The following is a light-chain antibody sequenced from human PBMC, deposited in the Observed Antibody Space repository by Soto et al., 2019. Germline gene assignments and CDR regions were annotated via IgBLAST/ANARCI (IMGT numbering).Light chain of an antibody. CDR2: DVS. CDR1: QSLLHGDGKTY. Sequence: DIVMTQTPLYLSVTPGPPASISCKSSQSLLHGDGKTYLYWFLRKPGQPPQLLFYDVSNRCSGVPDRMSARGSGTAFTLKISRWEPEDIGLYYCMLIINLSFTFGQGSKME. CDR3: MLIINLSFT. V-gene: IGKV2D-29*01. J-gene: IGKJ2*01.